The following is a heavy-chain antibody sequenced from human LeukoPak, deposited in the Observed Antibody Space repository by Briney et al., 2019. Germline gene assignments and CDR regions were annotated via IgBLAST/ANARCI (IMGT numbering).Heavy chain of an antibody. J-gene: IGHJ4*02. D-gene: IGHD6-19*01. V-gene: IGHV3-21*01. Sequence: PGGSLRLSCAASGFTFSSYSMNWVRQAPGKGLEWVSSIISSSSYIYYADSVKGRFTISRDNAKNSLYLQMISLRAEDTAVYYCARDDAVAGLSFDYWGQGTLVTVSS. CDR3: ARDDAVAGLSFDY. CDR2: IISSSSYI. CDR1: GFTFSSYS.